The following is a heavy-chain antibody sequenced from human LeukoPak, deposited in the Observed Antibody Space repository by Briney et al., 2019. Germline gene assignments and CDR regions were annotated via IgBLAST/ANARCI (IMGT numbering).Heavy chain of an antibody. CDR1: GFTFSSYA. V-gene: IGHV3-30*04. CDR3: AKIGRYIAAAGAFDY. CDR2: ISYDGSNK. J-gene: IGHJ4*02. D-gene: IGHD6-13*01. Sequence: GGSLRLSCAASGFTFSSYAMHWVRQAPGKGLEWVAVISYDGSNKYYADSVRGRFTISRDNSKNTLYLQMNSLRAEDTAVYYCAKIGRYIAAAGAFDYWGQGTLVTVSS.